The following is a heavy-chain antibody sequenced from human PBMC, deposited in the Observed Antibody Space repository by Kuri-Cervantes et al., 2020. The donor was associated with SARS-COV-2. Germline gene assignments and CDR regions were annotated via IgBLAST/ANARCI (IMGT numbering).Heavy chain of an antibody. CDR3: ASCLANYYYYMDV. CDR1: GGTFSSYA. V-gene: IGHV1-69*06. CDR2: IIPLFGTT. Sequence: SVKVSCKASGGTFSSYAVTWGRQAPGRGFEWMGRIIPLFGTTIYAEKFRGRVTITADKSTNTAYMELSSLRSEDTAVYYCASCLANYYYYMDVWGKGTTVTVSS. J-gene: IGHJ6*03. D-gene: IGHD3-3*02.